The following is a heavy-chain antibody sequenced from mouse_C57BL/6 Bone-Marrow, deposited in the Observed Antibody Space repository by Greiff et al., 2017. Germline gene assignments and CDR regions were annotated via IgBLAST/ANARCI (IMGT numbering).Heavy chain of an antibody. Sequence: QVQLQQSGAELVRPGASVTLSCTASGYTFTDYEMHWVKQTPVHGLEWIGAIDPETGGTAYNQKFKGKARLTADKSSSTAYMELRSLTSEDSAVYYGTRDYDSSGYPFAYWGQGTLVTVSA. CDR1: GYTFTDYE. D-gene: IGHD3-2*02. J-gene: IGHJ3*01. V-gene: IGHV1-15*01. CDR2: IDPETGGT. CDR3: TRDYDSSGYPFAY.